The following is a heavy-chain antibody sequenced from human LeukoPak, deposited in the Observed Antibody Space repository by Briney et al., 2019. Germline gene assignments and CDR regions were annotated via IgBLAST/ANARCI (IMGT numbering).Heavy chain of an antibody. V-gene: IGHV4-4*07. CDR3: ARENDYYDSNGYPDY. CDR2: VYTSGST. D-gene: IGHD3-22*01. J-gene: IGHJ4*02. Sequence: SETLSLTCSVSGGSISGYYWTWIRQPAGKGLEWIGRVYTSGSTNYNPSLKSRVTMSVDTSKNQFSLKLSSVTAADTAVYYCARENDYYDSNGYPDYWGQGTLVTVSS. CDR1: GGSISGYY.